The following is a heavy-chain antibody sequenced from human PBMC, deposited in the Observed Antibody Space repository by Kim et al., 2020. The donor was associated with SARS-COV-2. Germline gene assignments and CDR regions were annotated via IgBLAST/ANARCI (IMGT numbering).Heavy chain of an antibody. V-gene: IGHV3-11*05. CDR3: AREGMVVAHYYYGMDV. Sequence: SVKGGVTSSRDNAKNSRYLQMNSLRAEDTAVYYCAREGMVVAHYYYGMDVWGQGTTVTVSS. J-gene: IGHJ6*02. D-gene: IGHD2-21*01.